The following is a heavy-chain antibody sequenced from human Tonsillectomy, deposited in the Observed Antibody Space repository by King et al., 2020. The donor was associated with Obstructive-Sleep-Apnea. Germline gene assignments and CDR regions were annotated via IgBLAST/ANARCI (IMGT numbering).Heavy chain of an antibody. D-gene: IGHD3-16*01. CDR3: TGGVLGY. CDR1: GFTFSDYY. V-gene: IGHV3-11*01. CDR2: ITASGTTI. Sequence: VQLVESGGGLVKPGGSLRLSCSASGFTFSDYYMTWVRQAPGKRLEWVSYITASGTTIYYADPVKGRFTISRDNVKNLVYLQMNRLRAEDTAVYYCTGGVLGYWGQGTLVTVSS. J-gene: IGHJ4*02.